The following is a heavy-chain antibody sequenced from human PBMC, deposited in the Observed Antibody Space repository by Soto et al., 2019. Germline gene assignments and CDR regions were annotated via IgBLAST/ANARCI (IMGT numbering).Heavy chain of an antibody. Sequence: PGGSLRLSCTASGFTFNTHWMHWVRQAPGKGLVWVSRINSDGSSTSYADSVKGRFTISRDNAKNTLYLQMNSLRAEDTAVYYCARSGRDLEYYYYYYGMDVWGQGTTVTVSS. V-gene: IGHV3-74*01. CDR2: INSDGSST. CDR3: ARSGRDLEYYYYYYGMDV. D-gene: IGHD2-21*02. CDR1: GFTFNTHW. J-gene: IGHJ6*02.